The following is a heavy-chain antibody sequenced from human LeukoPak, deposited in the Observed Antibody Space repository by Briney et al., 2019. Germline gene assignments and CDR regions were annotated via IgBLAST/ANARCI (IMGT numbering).Heavy chain of an antibody. CDR2: IRYDGSNK. CDR1: GFTFSSYG. CDR3: AKDGIAVAGTPRRSYYYYMDV. D-gene: IGHD6-19*01. V-gene: IGHV3-30*02. Sequence: GGSLRLSCAASGFTFSSYGMHWVRQAPGKGLEWVAFIRYDGSNKYYADSVKGRFTISRDNSKNTLYLQMNSLRAEDTAVYYCAKDGIAVAGTPRRSYYYYMDVWGKGTTVTISS. J-gene: IGHJ6*03.